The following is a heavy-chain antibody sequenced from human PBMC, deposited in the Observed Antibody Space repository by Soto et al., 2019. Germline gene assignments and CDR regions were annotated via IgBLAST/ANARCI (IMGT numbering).Heavy chain of an antibody. CDR3: ARDQGYVVY. CDR1: GYTFTSYS. Sequence: ASVKVSCKASGYTFTSYSIHWVRQAPGQGLEWIGWINTDNGDAKYSQKFQARVTVTRDTSATTAYMEVSSLSSEDTAVYYCARDQGYVVYWGLGTLVTVSS. J-gene: IGHJ4*03. CDR2: INTDNGDA. V-gene: IGHV1-3*04.